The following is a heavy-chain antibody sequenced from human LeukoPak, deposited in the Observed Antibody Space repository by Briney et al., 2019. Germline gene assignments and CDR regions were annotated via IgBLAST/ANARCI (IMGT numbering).Heavy chain of an antibody. Sequence: SETLSLTCAVYGGSFSGYYWSWIRQPPGKGLEWIGEINHSGSTNYNPSLKSRVTISVDTSKNQFSLKLSSVTAADTAVYYCARGLIDYDSSGYYYGSNYLYFDYWGQGTLVTVPS. D-gene: IGHD3-22*01. CDR1: GGSFSGYY. V-gene: IGHV4-34*01. J-gene: IGHJ4*02. CDR3: ARGLIDYDSSGYYYGSNYLYFDY. CDR2: INHSGST.